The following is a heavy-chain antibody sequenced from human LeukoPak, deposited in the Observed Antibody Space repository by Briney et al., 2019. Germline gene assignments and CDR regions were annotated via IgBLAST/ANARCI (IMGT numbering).Heavy chain of an antibody. D-gene: IGHD3-9*01. CDR2: MTSTNSI. CDR1: GGSISSYY. CDR3: ARAQTIFWEFDGFDI. J-gene: IGHJ3*02. Sequence: HPSETLSLTCTVSGGSISSYYWSWIRQPPGKGLEWIATMTSTNSIYYADSVKGRFTISRDNAENSVYLQMNSLRDEDTAVYSCARAQTIFWEFDGFDIWGRGTKVTVSS. V-gene: IGHV3-48*02.